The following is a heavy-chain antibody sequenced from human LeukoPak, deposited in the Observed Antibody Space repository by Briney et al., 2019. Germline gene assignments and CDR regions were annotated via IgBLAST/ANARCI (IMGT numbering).Heavy chain of an antibody. Sequence: PSETLSLTCTVSGGSISSYYWSWLRQPPGKGLEWIGYIYSSGSTNYIPSLKSRVTISVDTSRNQFSLKLGSVTAADTAVYYCARLLHPIGSTWYFDYWGQGTLVTVSS. J-gene: IGHJ4*02. CDR2: IYSSGST. CDR1: GGSISSYY. V-gene: IGHV4-59*08. D-gene: IGHD6-13*01. CDR3: ARLLHPIGSTWYFDY.